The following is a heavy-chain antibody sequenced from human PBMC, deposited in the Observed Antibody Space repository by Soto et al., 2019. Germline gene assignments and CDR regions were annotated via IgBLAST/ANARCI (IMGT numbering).Heavy chain of an antibody. Sequence: SETLSLTCTVSGDSISSGYYWGWGRQPPGKGLECIGAVYYTGFTYYNPSLKSRLTISLDTSKNQFSLTLSSVTAADTAIYYCARLPVVVIALGYFDPWGPGTLVTFSS. CDR2: VYYTGFT. J-gene: IGHJ5*02. D-gene: IGHD2-21*01. CDR1: GDSISSGYY. V-gene: IGHV4-38-2*02. CDR3: ARLPVVVIALGYFDP.